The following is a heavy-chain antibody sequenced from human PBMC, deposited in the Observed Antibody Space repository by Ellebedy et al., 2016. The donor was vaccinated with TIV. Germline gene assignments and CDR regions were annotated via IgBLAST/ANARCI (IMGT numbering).Heavy chain of an antibody. Sequence: GESLKISCKGSGYSFTSYWISWVRQMPGKGLVWMGIIYPGDSDTRYSPSLQGQVTISADKSISTAYLQWSSLKASDTAMYYCARHVPSTGKYYYYGMDVWGQGTTVTVSS. CDR3: ARHVPSTGKYYYYGMDV. D-gene: IGHD2-2*01. CDR1: GYSFTSYW. J-gene: IGHJ6*02. CDR2: IYPGDSDT. V-gene: IGHV5-51*01.